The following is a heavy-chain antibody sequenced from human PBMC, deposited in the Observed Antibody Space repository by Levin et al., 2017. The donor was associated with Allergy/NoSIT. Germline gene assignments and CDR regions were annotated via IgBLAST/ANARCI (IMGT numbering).Heavy chain of an antibody. CDR3: TREPGRGYVMVG. CDR1: GDSVSSNTAA. Sequence: SETLSLTCAISGDSVSSNTAAWNWIRQSPSRGLEWLGWTYFRSKWINEYSESVKSRISVNPDTSKNQFSLHLNSVTPGATAVDYCTREPGRGYVMVGRGQGTTVTVS. D-gene: IGHD1-1*01. J-gene: IGHJ6*02. CDR2: TYFRSKWIN. V-gene: IGHV6-1*01.